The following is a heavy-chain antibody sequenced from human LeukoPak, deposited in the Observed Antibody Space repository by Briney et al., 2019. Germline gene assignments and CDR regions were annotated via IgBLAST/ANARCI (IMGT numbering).Heavy chain of an antibody. Sequence: ASVKVSCKASGGTFSSYAISWVRQAPGQGLEWMGRIIPILGIANYAQKFQGRVTITADESTSTAYMELSSLRSEDTAVYYCASGTSAAIYVRFFGYWGQGTLVTVSS. V-gene: IGHV1-69*04. CDR1: GGTFSSYA. J-gene: IGHJ4*02. CDR3: ASGTSAAIYVRFFGY. CDR2: IIPILGIA. D-gene: IGHD2-2*02.